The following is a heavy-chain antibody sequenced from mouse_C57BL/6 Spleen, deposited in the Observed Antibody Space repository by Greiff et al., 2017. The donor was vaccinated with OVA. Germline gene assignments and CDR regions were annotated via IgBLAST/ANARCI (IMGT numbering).Heavy chain of an antibody. CDR1: GFTFSSYA. V-gene: IGHV5-9-1*02. CDR3: TRVVVDYYAMDY. Sequence: EVKVVESGAGLVKPGGSLKLSCAASGFTFSSYAMSWVRQTPEKRLEWVAYISSGGDYIYYADTVKGRFTISRDNARNTLYLQMSSLKSEDTAMYYCTRVVVDYYAMDYWGQGTSVTVSS. D-gene: IGHD1-1*01. J-gene: IGHJ4*01. CDR2: ISSGGDYI.